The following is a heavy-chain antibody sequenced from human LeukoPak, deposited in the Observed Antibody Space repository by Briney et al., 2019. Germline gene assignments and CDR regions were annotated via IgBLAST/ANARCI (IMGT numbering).Heavy chain of an antibody. CDR3: AKGLPFGREGDLDY. CDR1: GLTVSSNY. CDR2: IYSGGST. V-gene: IGHV3-66*01. Sequence: GGSLRLSCAASGLTVSSNYMSWVRQAPGKGLEWVSVIYSGGSTYYPDSVKGRFTISRDNSKNTLYLQMNSLRAEDTPLYYCAKGLPFGREGDLDYWGQGTLVTVSS. J-gene: IGHJ4*02. D-gene: IGHD3-16*01.